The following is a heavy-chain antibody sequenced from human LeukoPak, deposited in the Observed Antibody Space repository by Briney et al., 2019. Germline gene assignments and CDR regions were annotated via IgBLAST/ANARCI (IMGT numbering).Heavy chain of an antibody. V-gene: IGHV4-61*08. CDR2: IYYSGST. J-gene: IGHJ4*02. Sequence: SETLSLTCTVSGVSISNTDYYWSWVRQPPGKGLEWIGYIYYSGSTNYNPSLKNRVTISVDTSKNQFSLKLSSVTAADTAVYYCARGTVLNYYDSSGYHKSPGSVDYWGQGTLVTVSS. CDR3: ARGTVLNYYDSSGYHKSPGSVDY. D-gene: IGHD3-22*01. CDR1: GVSISNTDYY.